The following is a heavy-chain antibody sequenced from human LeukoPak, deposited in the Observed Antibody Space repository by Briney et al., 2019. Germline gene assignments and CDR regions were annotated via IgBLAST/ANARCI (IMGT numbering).Heavy chain of an antibody. Sequence: SETLSLTCAVYGGSFSDYYWSWIRQPPGKGLEWIGEINHSGSTNYNPSLKSRVTISVDMSKNQFSLKLSSVTAADTAVYYCARGAAAAGTFRIYYYYYYMDVWGKGTTVTISS. D-gene: IGHD6-13*01. CDR3: ARGAAAAGTFRIYYYYYYMDV. J-gene: IGHJ6*03. V-gene: IGHV4-34*01. CDR1: GGSFSDYY. CDR2: INHSGST.